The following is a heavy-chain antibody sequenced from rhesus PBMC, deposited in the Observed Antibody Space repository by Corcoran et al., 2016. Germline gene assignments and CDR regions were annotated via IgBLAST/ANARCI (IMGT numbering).Heavy chain of an antibody. CDR2: INSGGGSK. V-gene: IGHV3S5*01. D-gene: IGHD4-35*01. J-gene: IGHJ6*01. CDR3: AKDEDYGNLLY. Sequence: EVQLVETGGGLVQPGGSLKLSCAASGFTFSSYGMSCVRQAPGKGLEWVSAINSGGGSKYYADSVKGRFTISRDNSKDTLSLQMNSLRAEDTAVYYCAKDEDYGNLLYWGQGVVVTVSS. CDR1: GFTFSSYG.